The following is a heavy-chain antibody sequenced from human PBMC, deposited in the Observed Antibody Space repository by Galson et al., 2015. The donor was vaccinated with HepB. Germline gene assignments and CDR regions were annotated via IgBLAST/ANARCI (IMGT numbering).Heavy chain of an antibody. D-gene: IGHD2-15*01. Sequence: SLRLSCAASGFTFSGSAMHWVRQASGKGLEWVGRIRSKANSYATAYAASVKGRFTISRDDSKNTAYLQVNSLKTEDTAVYYCTRTPPVVVVAATDDYWGQGTLVTVSS. CDR3: TRTPPVVVVAATDDY. CDR2: IRSKANSYAT. CDR1: GFTFSGSA. J-gene: IGHJ4*02. V-gene: IGHV3-73*01.